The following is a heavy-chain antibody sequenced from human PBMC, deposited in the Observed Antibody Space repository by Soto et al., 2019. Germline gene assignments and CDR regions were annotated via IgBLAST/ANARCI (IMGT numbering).Heavy chain of an antibody. CDR3: ARAIGPTLFDY. V-gene: IGHV3-13*04. CDR1: GFTFSSYD. CDR2: IGTAGDT. D-gene: IGHD3-22*01. J-gene: IGHJ4*02. Sequence: LRLSCSASGFTFSSYDMHWVRQGPGKGLEWVSAIGTAGDTNYAGSVKGRFTISRENAKNSLYLQMNSLRAGDTAIYFCARAIGPTLFDYWGQGALVTVSS.